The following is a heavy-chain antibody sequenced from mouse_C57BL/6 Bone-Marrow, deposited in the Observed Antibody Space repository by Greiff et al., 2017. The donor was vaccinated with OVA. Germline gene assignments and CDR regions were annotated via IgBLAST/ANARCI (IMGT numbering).Heavy chain of an antibody. CDR3: TREGKIYYGNTWFAY. J-gene: IGHJ3*01. CDR2: IDPETGGT. Sequence: QVQLQQSGAELVRPGASVTLSCKASGYTFTDYEMHWVKQTPVHGLEWIGAIDPETGGTAYNQKFKGKAILTADKSSSTAYMELRSLTSEDSAVYYCTREGKIYYGNTWFAYWGQGTLVTVSA. D-gene: IGHD2-1*01. V-gene: IGHV1-15*01. CDR1: GYTFTDYE.